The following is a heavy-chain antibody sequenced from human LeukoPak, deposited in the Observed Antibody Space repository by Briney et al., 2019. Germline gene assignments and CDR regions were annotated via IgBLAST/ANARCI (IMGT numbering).Heavy chain of an antibody. CDR2: ISSTSNTI. D-gene: IGHD2-2*01. V-gene: IGHV3-48*02. CDR1: GFIFSNYS. J-gene: IGHJ4*02. Sequence: GGSLRLSCEASGFIFSNYSMNWVRQAPGKGLEWVSWISSTSNTIYYADSVKGRFTISRDNAKNSLDLQMNSLRDEDTAVYYCARPSRSTGPAYWGQGTLVTVSS. CDR3: ARPSRSTGPAY.